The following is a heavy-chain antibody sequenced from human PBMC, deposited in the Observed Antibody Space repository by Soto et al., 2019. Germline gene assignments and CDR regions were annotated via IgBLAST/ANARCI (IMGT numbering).Heavy chain of an antibody. Sequence: ASVKVSCKXSGYTFTGYYMHWVRQAPGQGLEWMGWINPNSGGTNYAQKFQGWVTMTRDTSISTAYMELSRLRSDDTAVYYCARGKGTAMVTAYWGQGTLVTVSS. CDR2: INPNSGGT. CDR1: GYTFTGYY. CDR3: ARGKGTAMVTAY. D-gene: IGHD5-18*01. V-gene: IGHV1-2*04. J-gene: IGHJ4*02.